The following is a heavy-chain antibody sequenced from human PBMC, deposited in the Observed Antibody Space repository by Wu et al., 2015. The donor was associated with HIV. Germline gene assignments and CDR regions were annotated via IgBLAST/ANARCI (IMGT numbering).Heavy chain of an antibody. CDR2: IIPISGTA. V-gene: IGHV1-69*12. J-gene: IGHJ4*02. CDR1: GGTFSSYT. D-gene: IGHD2-21*01. CDR3: ARELLWGEDF. Sequence: QVQLAQSGAEVKKPGSSVRVSCKASGGTFSSYTFNWVRQAPGQGLEWMGGIIPISGTADYAQKFQGRITITADESTRTIYLELSSLRSEDTAVYFCARELLWGEDFWGQGTLGHRLL.